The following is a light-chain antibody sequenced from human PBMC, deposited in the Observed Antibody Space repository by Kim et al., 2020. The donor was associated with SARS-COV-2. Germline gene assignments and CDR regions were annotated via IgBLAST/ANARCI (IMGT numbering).Light chain of an antibody. J-gene: IGKJ1*01. Sequence: PGDRATLSCRASQSVFGDYLAWYQQKPGQSPRLLIYGASNRATDVPDRFSGSGFGTDFTLTISRLEPEDFAVYYCHQYDRPSWTFGQGTKVDIK. CDR2: GAS. CDR3: HQYDRPSWT. V-gene: IGKV3-20*01. CDR1: QSVFGDY.